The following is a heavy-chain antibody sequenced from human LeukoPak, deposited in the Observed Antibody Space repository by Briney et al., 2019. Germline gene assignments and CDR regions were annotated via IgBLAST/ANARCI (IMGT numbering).Heavy chain of an antibody. CDR1: GGSISSYY. CDR2: VFYSGST. V-gene: IGHV4-59*08. J-gene: IGHJ4*02. D-gene: IGHD5-18*01. CDR3: ARHRGSSYGHDY. Sequence: SETLSLTCTVSGGSISSYYWSWIRQPPGKGLEWIGYVFYSGSTNYNPSLKSRVTISVDMSKNQFSLRLNSVTAADTAVYYCARHRGSSYGHDYWGQGTLVTVSS.